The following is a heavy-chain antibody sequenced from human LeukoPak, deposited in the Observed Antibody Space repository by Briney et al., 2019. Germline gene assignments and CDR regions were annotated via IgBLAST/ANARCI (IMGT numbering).Heavy chain of an antibody. CDR2: INPNSGGT. V-gene: IGHV1-2*02. D-gene: IGHD3-10*01. CDR1: GYTFTGYY. J-gene: IGHJ3*02. Sequence: GASVKVSCKASGYTFTGYYMHWVRQAPGQGLEWMGWINPNSGGTNYAQKFQGRVTMTRDTSISTAYMELSRLRSDDTAVYYCARGRILLWFGRGDAFDIWGQGTMVTVSS. CDR3: ARGRILLWFGRGDAFDI.